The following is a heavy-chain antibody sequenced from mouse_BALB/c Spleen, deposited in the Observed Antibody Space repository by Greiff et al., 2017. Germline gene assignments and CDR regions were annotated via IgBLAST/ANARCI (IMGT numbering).Heavy chain of an antibody. CDR2: IRLKSNNYAT. CDR3: TKQQPLDY. J-gene: IGHJ2*01. Sequence: EVKLVESGGGLVQPGGSLKLSCVASGFTFSNYWMNWVRQSPEKGLEWVAEIRLKSNNYATHYAESVNGRFTISRDDSKSSVYLQMNNLRAEDTGIYYCTKQQPLDYWGQGTTLTVSA. D-gene: IGHD6-1*01. V-gene: IGHV6-6*02. CDR1: GFTFSNYW.